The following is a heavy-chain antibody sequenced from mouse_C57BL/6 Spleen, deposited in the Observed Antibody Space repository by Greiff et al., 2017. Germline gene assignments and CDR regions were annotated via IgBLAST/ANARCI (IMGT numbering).Heavy chain of an antibody. Sequence: VQLQQSGPELVKPGASVKLSCKASGYTFTDYNMHWVKQSHGKSLEWIGNINPNNGGTSYNQKFKGKATLTVNKSSSTAYMELRSLTSEDSAVYEGARRAGSCFDYWGQGTTLTVSS. D-gene: IGHD3-3*01. J-gene: IGHJ2*01. CDR2: INPNNGGT. V-gene: IGHV1-22*01. CDR1: GYTFTDYN. CDR3: ARRAGSCFDY.